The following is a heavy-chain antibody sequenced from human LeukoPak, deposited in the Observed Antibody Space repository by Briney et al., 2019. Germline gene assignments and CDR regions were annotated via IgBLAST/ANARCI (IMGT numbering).Heavy chain of an antibody. Sequence: GGSLRLSCAASGFTFDDYAMHWVRQAPGKGLEWVSGISWNSGSIGYADSVKGRFTISRDNAKNSLYLQMNSLRAEDTALYYCARGVYYYDSSGYYPLDYWGQGTLVTVSS. CDR2: ISWNSGSI. CDR1: GFTFDDYA. V-gene: IGHV3-9*01. CDR3: ARGVYYYDSSGYYPLDY. D-gene: IGHD3-22*01. J-gene: IGHJ4*02.